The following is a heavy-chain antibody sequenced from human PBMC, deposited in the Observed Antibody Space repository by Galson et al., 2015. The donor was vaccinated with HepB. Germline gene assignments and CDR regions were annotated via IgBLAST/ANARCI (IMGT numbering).Heavy chain of an antibody. Sequence: SLRLSCAASGFTFSSYGMHWVRQAPGKGLEWVAVIWYDGSNKYYADSVKGRFTISRDNSKNTLYLQMNSLRAEDTAVYYCARDLRQQLAYDSYYFDYWGQGTLVTVSS. CDR2: IWYDGSNK. CDR1: GFTFSSYG. V-gene: IGHV3-33*08. J-gene: IGHJ4*02. CDR3: ARDLRQQLAYDSYYFDY. D-gene: IGHD6-13*01.